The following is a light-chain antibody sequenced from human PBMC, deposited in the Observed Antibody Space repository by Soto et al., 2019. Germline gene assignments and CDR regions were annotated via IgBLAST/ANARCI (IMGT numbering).Light chain of an antibody. CDR1: QSVSSSY. CDR2: GSS. V-gene: IGKV3-20*01. CDR3: QQYGRSPVT. Sequence: EMVLTQSPGTLSLSPGERATLSCRASQSVSSSYLAWYQQKPGQAPRLLIYGSSSRATGIPDRFSGSGSGTDFTLTISRLETEGFAVYYCQQYGRSPVTFGQGTKVAIK. J-gene: IGKJ1*01.